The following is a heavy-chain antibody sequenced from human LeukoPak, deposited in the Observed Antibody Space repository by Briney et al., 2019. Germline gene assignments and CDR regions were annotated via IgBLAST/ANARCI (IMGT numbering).Heavy chain of an antibody. CDR3: ARNKDWFDF. Sequence: PSETLSLTCIVSGGSISTYSWNWLRQPAGKGLEYIGRIYSSGRTNYNPSLKSRVTMSVDTSNNQFSLKLSSVTAADTAVCYCARNKDWFDFWGQGTLVTVSS. CDR1: GGSISTYS. D-gene: IGHD3/OR15-3a*01. CDR2: IYSSGRT. V-gene: IGHV4-4*07. J-gene: IGHJ4*02.